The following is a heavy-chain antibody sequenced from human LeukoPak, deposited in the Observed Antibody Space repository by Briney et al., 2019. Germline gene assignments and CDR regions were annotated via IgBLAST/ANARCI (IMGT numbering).Heavy chain of an antibody. D-gene: IGHD4-17*01. J-gene: IGHJ5*02. Sequence: SETLSLTCTVSGGSISSSSYYWGWIRQPPGKGLEWIGSIYYSGSTYYNPSLKSRVTISVDTSKNQFSLKLSSVTAADTAVYYCARQATPSYGDYDTWGQGTLVTVSS. CDR2: IYYSGST. CDR3: ARQATPSYGDYDT. V-gene: IGHV4-39*01. CDR1: GGSISSSSYY.